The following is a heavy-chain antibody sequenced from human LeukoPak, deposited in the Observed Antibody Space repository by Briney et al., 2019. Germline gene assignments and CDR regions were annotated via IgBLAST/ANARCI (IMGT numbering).Heavy chain of an antibody. CDR3: ARGNPSSDYFDY. CDR2: MNPNSGNT. D-gene: IGHD6-19*01. V-gene: IGHV1-8*01. J-gene: IGHJ4*02. Sequence: ASVKVSCKASGYTFTSYDINWVRQATGQGLEWMGWMNPNSGNTGYAQKFQGRVTVTRNTSISTAYMELSSLGSEDTAVYYCARGNPSSDYFDYWGQGTLVTVSS. CDR1: GYTFTSYD.